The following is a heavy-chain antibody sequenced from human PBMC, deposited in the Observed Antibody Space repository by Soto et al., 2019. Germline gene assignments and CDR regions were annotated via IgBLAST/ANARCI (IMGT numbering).Heavy chain of an antibody. J-gene: IGHJ6*01. CDR3: AKEYYGGHCYLHNDYIYGRDA. CDR1: GFTFSSYG. Sequence: QVQLVESGGGVVQPGRSLRLSCAASGFTFSSYGMRWVRQAPGKGLEWVAVIWCDGSKKYYADSVKGRFTISRDNSKNTMYLEMNNLRAEHQYVYYYAKEYYGGHCYLHNDYIYGRDARRQDTTVTVS. CDR2: IWCDGSKK. D-gene: IGHD2-21*02. V-gene: IGHV3-33*06.